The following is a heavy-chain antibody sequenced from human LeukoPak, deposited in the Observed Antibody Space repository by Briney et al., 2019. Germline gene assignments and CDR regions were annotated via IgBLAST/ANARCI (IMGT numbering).Heavy chain of an antibody. D-gene: IGHD3-3*01. Sequence: SVKVSCKASGGTFSSYAISWVRQAPGQGLEWMGGIIPIFGTANYAQKFQGRVTITADESTSTAYMELSSLRSEDTAVYYCARALLEWLFPMGFDYWGQGTLVTVSS. J-gene: IGHJ4*02. CDR1: GGTFSSYA. CDR2: IIPIFGTA. V-gene: IGHV1-69*13. CDR3: ARALLEWLFPMGFDY.